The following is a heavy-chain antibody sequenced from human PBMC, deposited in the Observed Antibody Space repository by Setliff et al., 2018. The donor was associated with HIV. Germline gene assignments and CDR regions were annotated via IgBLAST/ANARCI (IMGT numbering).Heavy chain of an antibody. Sequence: ASVKVFCKASGYTFTSYYIHWVRQAPGQGLEWMGIINPSGGSTNYAQKFQGRVTMTRDTSTSTVYMELSSLRSDDTAVYYCARDFDWLSPLDYWGQGTLVTVS. CDR2: INPSGGST. CDR3: ARDFDWLSPLDY. D-gene: IGHD3-9*01. J-gene: IGHJ4*02. V-gene: IGHV1-46*01. CDR1: GYTFTSYY.